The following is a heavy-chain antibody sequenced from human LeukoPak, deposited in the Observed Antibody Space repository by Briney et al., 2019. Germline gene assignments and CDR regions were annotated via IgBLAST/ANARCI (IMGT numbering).Heavy chain of an antibody. J-gene: IGHJ4*02. CDR3: AKAARWLPSSHIDY. CDR2: ISGSGGST. V-gene: IGHV3-23*01. CDR1: GFTFSSYA. D-gene: IGHD5-12*01. Sequence: GGSLRLSCAASGFTFSSYAMSWVRQAPGKGLDWVSAISGSGGSTYYADSVKGRFTISRDNSKNTLYLQMNSLRAEDTAVYYCAKAARWLPSSHIDYWGQGTLVTVSS.